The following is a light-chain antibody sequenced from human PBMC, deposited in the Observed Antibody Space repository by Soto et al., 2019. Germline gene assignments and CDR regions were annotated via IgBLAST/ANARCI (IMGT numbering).Light chain of an antibody. V-gene: IGLV2-8*01. CDR3: CSLTNGATWV. Sequence: QSVLTQPPSASGSPGQSVTISCTGTSSDVGGYNYVAWYQQHSGKAPKLMIYEVSKRPSGVPDRFSGSKSGNTASLTISGLQAEDEADYYCCSLTNGATWVFGGGTKLTVL. CDR1: SSDVGGYNY. CDR2: EVS. J-gene: IGLJ3*02.